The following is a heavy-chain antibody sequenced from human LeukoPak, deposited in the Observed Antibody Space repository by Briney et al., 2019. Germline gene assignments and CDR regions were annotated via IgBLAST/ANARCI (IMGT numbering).Heavy chain of an antibody. CDR1: GGSISSGGYS. CDR2: IYHSGST. V-gene: IGHV4-30-2*01. J-gene: IGHJ5*02. CDR3: ARGPPLTRSYYYGSGHNWFDP. D-gene: IGHD3-10*01. Sequence: PSETLSLTCAVSGGSISSGGYSWSWIRQPPGKGLESIGYIYHSGSTYYNPSLKSRVTISVDRSKNQFSLKLSSVTAADTAVYYCARGPPLTRSYYYGSGHNWFDPWGQGTLVTVSS.